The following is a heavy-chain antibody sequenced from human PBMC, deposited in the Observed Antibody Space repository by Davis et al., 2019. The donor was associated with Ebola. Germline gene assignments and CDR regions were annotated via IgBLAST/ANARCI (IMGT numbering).Heavy chain of an antibody. Sequence: AASVKVSCKASGGTFSSYAISWVRQAPGQGLEWMGGIIPIFGTANYAQKFQGRVTITADKSTSTAYMELRSLRSDDTAVYYCARGYCSGGSCYSGDYWGQGTLVTVSS. V-gene: IGHV1-69*06. CDR2: IIPIFGTA. CDR1: GGTFSSYA. CDR3: ARGYCSGGSCYSGDY. D-gene: IGHD2-15*01. J-gene: IGHJ4*02.